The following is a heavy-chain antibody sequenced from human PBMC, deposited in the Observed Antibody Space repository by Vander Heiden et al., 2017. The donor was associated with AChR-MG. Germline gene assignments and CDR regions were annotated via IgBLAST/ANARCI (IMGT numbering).Heavy chain of an antibody. D-gene: IGHD3-22*01. CDR3: AKDPSRYDSSGYYYYDY. V-gene: IGHV3-23*01. CDR1: GFTFSSYA. Sequence: EVQLLESGGGLVQPGGSLRLSCAASGFTFSSYAMGWVRQAPGKGLEWVSAISGSGGSTYYADSVKGRFTISRDNSKNTLYLQMNSLRAEDTAVYYCAKDPSRYDSSGYYYYDYWGQGTLVTVSS. CDR2: ISGSGGST. J-gene: IGHJ4*02.